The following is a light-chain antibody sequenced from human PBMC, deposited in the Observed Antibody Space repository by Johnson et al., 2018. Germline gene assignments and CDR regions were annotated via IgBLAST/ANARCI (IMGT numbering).Light chain of an antibody. V-gene: IGLV1-51*02. J-gene: IGLJ1*01. Sequence: QSVLTQPPSVSAAPGQKVTISCSGSSSNIGNNYVSWYQQLPGTAPKLLIYENNKRPSGIPDRFSGSKSGTSATLGITGLQTGDEADYYCGTWDSSLSVGNFVGTGTWVTVL. CDR2: ENN. CDR1: SSNIGNNY. CDR3: GTWDSSLSVGNF.